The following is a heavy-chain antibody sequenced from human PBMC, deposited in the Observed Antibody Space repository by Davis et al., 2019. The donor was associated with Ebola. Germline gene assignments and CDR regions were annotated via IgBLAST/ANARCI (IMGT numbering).Heavy chain of an antibody. Sequence: GESLKISCAASGFTFSGSGMHWVRQASGKGLEWVGRITNKAKSYATAYAASVKGRFTVSRDDSKNTAYLQMNSLKTEDTAVYYCTRRYCSGGICYSDYWGRGTLVTVSS. CDR1: GFTFSGSG. J-gene: IGHJ4*02. D-gene: IGHD2-15*01. V-gene: IGHV3-73*01. CDR3: TRRYCSGGICYSDY. CDR2: ITNKAKSYAT.